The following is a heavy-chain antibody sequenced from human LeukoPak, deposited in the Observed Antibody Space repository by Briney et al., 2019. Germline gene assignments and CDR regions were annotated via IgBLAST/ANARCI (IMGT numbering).Heavy chain of an antibody. CDR1: GGTFSSYA. CDR2: INAGNGNT. Sequence: ASVKVSCKASGGTFSSYAISWVRQAPGQRLEWMGWINAGNGNTKYSQEFQGRVTITRDTSASTAYMELSSLRSEDMAVYYCARASAAGEFDYWGQGTLVTVSS. D-gene: IGHD6-19*01. CDR3: ARASAAGEFDY. J-gene: IGHJ4*02. V-gene: IGHV1-3*03.